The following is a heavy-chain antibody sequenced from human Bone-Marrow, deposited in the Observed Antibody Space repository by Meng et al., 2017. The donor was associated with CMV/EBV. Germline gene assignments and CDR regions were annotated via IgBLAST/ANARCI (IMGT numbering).Heavy chain of an antibody. CDR3: ARVGAYCSSTSCQSYYYYGMNV. Sequence: GESLKISCAASGFTFSSYSMNWVRQAPGKGLEWVSSISSSSSYIYYADSVKGRFTISRDNAKNSLYLQMNSLRAEDTAVYYCARVGAYCSSTSCQSYYYYGMNVWGQGPT. D-gene: IGHD2-2*01. CDR1: GFTFSSYS. V-gene: IGHV3-21*01. J-gene: IGHJ6*02. CDR2: ISSSSSYI.